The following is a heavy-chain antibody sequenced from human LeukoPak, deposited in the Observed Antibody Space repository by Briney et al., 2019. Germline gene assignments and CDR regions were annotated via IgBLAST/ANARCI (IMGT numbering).Heavy chain of an antibody. Sequence: ASVKVSCKASGYTFTSYGISWVRQAPGQGLEWMGWISAYNGNTNYAQKFQGRVTMTRDTSTSTVYMELSSLRSEDTAVYYCASGYCSGGSCAYSGYDYWGQGTLVTVSS. D-gene: IGHD2-15*01. V-gene: IGHV1-18*01. J-gene: IGHJ4*02. CDR2: ISAYNGNT. CDR3: ASGYCSGGSCAYSGYDY. CDR1: GYTFTSYG.